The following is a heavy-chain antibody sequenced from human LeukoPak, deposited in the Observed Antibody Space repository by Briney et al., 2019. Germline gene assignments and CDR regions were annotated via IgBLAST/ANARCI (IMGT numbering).Heavy chain of an antibody. D-gene: IGHD2-2*02. CDR2: ISSSSSTI. CDR1: GFTFSTYS. Sequence: PGGSLRLSCAASGFTFSTYSMSWVRQAPGKGLEWVSYISSSSSTIYYADSVKGRFTISRDNAKNSLYLQMNSLRAEDTAVYYCARCPKYQLLYSYYGMDVWGQGTTVTVSS. J-gene: IGHJ6*02. CDR3: ARCPKYQLLYSYYGMDV. V-gene: IGHV3-48*01.